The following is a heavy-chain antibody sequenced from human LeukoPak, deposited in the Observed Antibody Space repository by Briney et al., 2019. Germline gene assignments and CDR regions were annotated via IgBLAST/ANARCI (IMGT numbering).Heavy chain of an antibody. CDR3: ATTLRTRGTWYFDL. V-gene: IGHV3-11*04. J-gene: IGHJ2*01. Sequence: GGSLRLSCAASGFIFSDYYMSWIRQAPGKGLEWVSYISSSGSTMYYTDSVKGRFTISRDNAKKTLYLQINSLRAEDTAVYYCATTLRTRGTWYFDLWGRGTLVTVSS. CDR2: ISSSGSTM. CDR1: GFIFSDYY. D-gene: IGHD1-1*01.